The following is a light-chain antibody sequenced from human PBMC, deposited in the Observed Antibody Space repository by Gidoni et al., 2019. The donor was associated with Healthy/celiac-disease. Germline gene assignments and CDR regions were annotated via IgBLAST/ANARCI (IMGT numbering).Light chain of an antibody. CDR2: GNS. Sequence: QSVLTQPPSVSGAPGQGVTISCTGSSSNIGAGYDVHWYQQLPGTAPNLLIYGNSNRPSGVPDRFSGSKSGTSASLAITGLQAEDEADYYCQSYDSSLSGSGVFGGGTKLTVL. CDR1: SSNIGAGYD. V-gene: IGLV1-40*01. CDR3: QSYDSSLSGSGV. J-gene: IGLJ2*01.